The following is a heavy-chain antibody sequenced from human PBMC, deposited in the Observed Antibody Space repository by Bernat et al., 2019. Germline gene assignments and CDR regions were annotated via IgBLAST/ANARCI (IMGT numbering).Heavy chain of an antibody. CDR2: INSDGSST. V-gene: IGHV3-74*01. D-gene: IGHD2-15*01. CDR1: GFTFSSYW. CDR3: ATAPGYCSGGSCYWYGMDV. Sequence: EVQLVESGGGLVQPGGSLRLSCAASGFTFSSYWMHWVRQAPGKGLVWVSRINSDGSSTSYADSVQGRLTISRDNAKNTLYLQMNSLRAEDTAVDYCATAPGYCSGGSCYWYGMDVWGQGTTVTVSS. J-gene: IGHJ6*02.